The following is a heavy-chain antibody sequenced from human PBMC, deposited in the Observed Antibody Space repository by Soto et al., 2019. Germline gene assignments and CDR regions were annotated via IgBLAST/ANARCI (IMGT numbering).Heavy chain of an antibody. CDR3: ARFAGPYYFDF. J-gene: IGHJ4*02. V-gene: IGHV3-30-3*01. Sequence: QVQLVESGGGVVQPGRSLRLSCVASGFTFRSAAMHWVHQSPDKGLEWVAVISYDGGNKYYADSVKGRFTISRDNSKSRLYLQMNSLRVEDTAVYYCARFAGPYYFDFWGQGTLVTVSS. CDR2: ISYDGGNK. CDR1: GFTFRSAA.